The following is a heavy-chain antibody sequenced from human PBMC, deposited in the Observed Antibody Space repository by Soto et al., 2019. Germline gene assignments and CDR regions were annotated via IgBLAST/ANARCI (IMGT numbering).Heavy chain of an antibody. CDR1: GGSISSSSYY. CDR2: IYYSGST. J-gene: IGHJ6*02. CDR3: ARDKATTVTRTIYYYYGMDV. Sequence: SETLSLTCTVSGGSISSSSYYWGWIRQPPGKGLEWIGYIYYSGSTYYNPSLKSRVTISVDTSKNQFSLKLSSVTAADTAVYYCARDKATTVTRTIYYYYGMDVWGQGTTVTVSS. D-gene: IGHD4-17*01. V-gene: IGHV4-31*03.